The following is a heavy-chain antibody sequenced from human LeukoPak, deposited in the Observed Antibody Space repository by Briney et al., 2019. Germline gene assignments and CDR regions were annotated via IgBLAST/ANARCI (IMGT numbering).Heavy chain of an antibody. V-gene: IGHV4-59*08. CDR2: ISYNGDT. Sequence: PSETLSLTCTVSGGSISSSYWSCIRQPPGKALAWIGHISYNGDTNYNPFLKSRVTMSIDTSKNQFSLRLSSLTAADSAVYYCARHGGQQLAQDAFDIWGLGTVVTVSS. D-gene: IGHD6-13*01. CDR3: ARHGGQQLAQDAFDI. CDR1: GGSISSSY. J-gene: IGHJ3*02.